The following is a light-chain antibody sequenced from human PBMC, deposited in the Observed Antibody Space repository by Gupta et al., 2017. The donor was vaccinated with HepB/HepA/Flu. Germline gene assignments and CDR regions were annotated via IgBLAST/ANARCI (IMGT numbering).Light chain of an antibody. Sequence: QSALTQPPSVSVSPGQSVTISCTGTTSDVGSYNRVSWYQQPPGTAPKLMLYEVSNRPSGVPARFAGSKSGNTASLTISGHQEEDEADYYCSSYTTNSHYVFGTGTKVTVL. J-gene: IGLJ1*01. CDR2: EVS. V-gene: IGLV2-18*02. CDR1: TSDVGSYNR. CDR3: SSYTTNSHYV.